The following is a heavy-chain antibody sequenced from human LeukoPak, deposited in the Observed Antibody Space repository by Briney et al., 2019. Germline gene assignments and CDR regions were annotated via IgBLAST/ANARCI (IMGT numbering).Heavy chain of an antibody. CDR1: GLTFVNYG. J-gene: IGHJ4*02. CDR2: IANNGNT. CDR3: ARGGAIGVDY. Sequence: ASVKVSCEASGLTFVNYGFTWVRQAPGQGLEWMGWIANNGNTNYAQHLQGRVTLTTDLTTSTAYMELRSLRSGDTGVYFCARGGAIGVDYWGQGTPVTVSS. V-gene: IGHV1-18*01. D-gene: IGHD3-16*01.